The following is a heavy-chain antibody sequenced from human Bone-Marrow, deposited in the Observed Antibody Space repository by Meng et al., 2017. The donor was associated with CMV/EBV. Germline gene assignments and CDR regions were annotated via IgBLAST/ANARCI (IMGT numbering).Heavy chain of an antibody. CDR3: AGEAVAGSFKHGFDY. J-gene: IGHJ4*02. CDR2: ISSSGGTI. D-gene: IGHD6-19*01. CDR1: GFTFSDFF. V-gene: IGHV3-11*04. Sequence: GGSLRLSCAASGFTFSDFFMSWIRQSPGKGLEWLSYISSSGGTISYADSVKGRFTISRDNAKNSLYLQMNSLRADDTAVYYCAGEAVAGSFKHGFDYWGQGTLVTVSS.